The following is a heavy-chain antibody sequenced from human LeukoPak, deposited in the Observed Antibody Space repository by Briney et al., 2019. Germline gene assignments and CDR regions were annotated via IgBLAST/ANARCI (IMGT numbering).Heavy chain of an antibody. Sequence: GGSLRLSCAASGFTFSSYAMSWVRQAPGKGLEWVSAITGSGGSTYNADSVKGRFTISRDNSKNTLYLQMNSLRAEDTAIYYCTRVGYIDEGIDYWGQGTLVTVSS. V-gene: IGHV3-23*01. D-gene: IGHD5-24*01. CDR1: GFTFSSYA. CDR2: ITGSGGST. J-gene: IGHJ4*02. CDR3: TRVGYIDEGIDY.